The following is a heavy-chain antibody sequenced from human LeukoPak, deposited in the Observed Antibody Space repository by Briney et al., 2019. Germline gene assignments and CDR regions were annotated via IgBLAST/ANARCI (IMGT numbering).Heavy chain of an antibody. CDR3: ARQMEQWLVHYFDY. Sequence: SETLSLTCAVYGGSFSGYYWSWIRQPPGKGLEWIGEINHSGSTNYNPSLKSRVTISVDTSKNQFSLKLSSVTAADTAVYYCARQMEQWLVHYFDYWGQGTLVTVSS. CDR1: GGSFSGYY. D-gene: IGHD6-19*01. CDR2: INHSGST. J-gene: IGHJ4*02. V-gene: IGHV4-34*01.